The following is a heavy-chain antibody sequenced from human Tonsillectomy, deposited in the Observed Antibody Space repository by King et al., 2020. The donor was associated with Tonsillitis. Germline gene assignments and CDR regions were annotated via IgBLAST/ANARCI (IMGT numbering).Heavy chain of an antibody. J-gene: IGHJ4*02. D-gene: IGHD1-14*01. Sequence: VQLVESGGGLVQPGGSLRLSCAASGFTFNTYWMSWVRLAPGKGQEWVANGKQEGSEKYYVDSVQGRFTISRDNAKNSLYLQMNRRRAEDTAVYYCARDWGTATANWGQGTLVTVSS. V-gene: IGHV3-7*01. CDR3: ARDWGTATAN. CDR1: GFTFNTYW. CDR2: GKQEGSEK.